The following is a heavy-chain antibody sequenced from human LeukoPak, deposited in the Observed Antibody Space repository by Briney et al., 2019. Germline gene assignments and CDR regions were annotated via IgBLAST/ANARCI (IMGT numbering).Heavy chain of an antibody. CDR2: IRYDGSNK. J-gene: IGHJ4*02. CDR3: AKDYDFWSGYSLIDY. V-gene: IGHV3-30*02. D-gene: IGHD3-3*01. CDR1: GFTFSSYG. Sequence: PGGSLRLSCAASGFTFSSYGMHWVRQAPGKGLEWVAFIRYDGSNKYYEDSVKGRFTISRDNSKNTLYLQMNSLRAEDTAVYYCAKDYDFWSGYSLIDYWGQGTLVTVSS.